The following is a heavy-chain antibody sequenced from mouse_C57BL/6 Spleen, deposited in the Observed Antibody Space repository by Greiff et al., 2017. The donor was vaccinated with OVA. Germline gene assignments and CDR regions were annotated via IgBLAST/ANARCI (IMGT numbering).Heavy chain of an antibody. Sequence: VKLVESGAELVKPGASVKLSCKASGYTFTEYTIHWVKQRSGQGLEWIGWFYPGSGSIKYNEKFKDKATLTADKSSSTVYMELSRLTSEDSAVYFCARHEDNDHYFDYWGQGTTLTVSS. CDR3: ARHEDNDHYFDY. CDR1: GYTFTEYT. J-gene: IGHJ2*01. V-gene: IGHV1-62-2*01. CDR2: FYPGSGSI. D-gene: IGHD2-3*01.